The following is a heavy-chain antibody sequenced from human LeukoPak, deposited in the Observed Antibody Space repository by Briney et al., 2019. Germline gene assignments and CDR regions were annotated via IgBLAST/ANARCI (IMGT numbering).Heavy chain of an antibody. V-gene: IGHV3-21*01. CDR2: ISSSISYI. J-gene: IGHJ4*02. D-gene: IGHD6-19*01. CDR3: ARVKYSSGWANYFDY. CDR1: GFTFSSYS. Sequence: GGSLRLSCAASGFTFSSYSMNWVRQAPGKGLEWVSSISSSISYIYYADSVKGRFTISRDSTKNSLYLQMNSLSAEDTAVYYCARVKYSSGWANYFDYWGQGTLVTVSS.